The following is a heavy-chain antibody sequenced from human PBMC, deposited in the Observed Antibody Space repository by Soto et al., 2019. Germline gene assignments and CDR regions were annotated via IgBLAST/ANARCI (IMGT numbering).Heavy chain of an antibody. CDR3: ARLHGTGSYYHYYYGIDV. Sequence: QVQLQESGPGLVKPSQTLSLTCTVSGGSISDGGYFWSWIRQRPGTGLEWIGYTHYSRSAYYNPSLKRRVTISLDTSKMQFSLRLSSVTAADTAVYYCARLHGTGSYYHYYYGIDVWGQGTTVTVSS. J-gene: IGHJ6*02. D-gene: IGHD3-10*01. CDR1: GGSISDGGYF. CDR2: THYSRSA. V-gene: IGHV4-31*03.